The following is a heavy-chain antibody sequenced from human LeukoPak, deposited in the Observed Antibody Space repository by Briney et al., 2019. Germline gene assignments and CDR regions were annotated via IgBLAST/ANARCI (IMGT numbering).Heavy chain of an antibody. D-gene: IGHD3-10*01. CDR1: GGTFSSYA. CDR3: ARDXXLGYYYGSGSYPAYYYYGMDV. Sequence: ASVKVSCKASGGTFSSYAXXXXXQAPGQGLXXXXXXXXXXXXXXXAQKFQGRVTITADESTSTAYMELSSLRSEDTAVYYCARDXXLGYYYGSGSYPAYYYYGMDVWGQGTTVTVSS. J-gene: IGHJ6*02. CDR2: XXXXXXXX. V-gene: IGHV1-69*01.